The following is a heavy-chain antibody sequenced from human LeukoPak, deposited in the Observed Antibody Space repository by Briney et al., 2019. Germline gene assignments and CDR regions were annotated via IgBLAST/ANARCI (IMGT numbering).Heavy chain of an antibody. CDR1: GFTFSSYS. D-gene: IGHD6-13*01. V-gene: IGHV3-21*01. CDR3: ARDMGLYSSSWYGFFDY. Sequence: PGGSLRLSCAASGFTFSSYSMNWVRQAPGKGLEWVSSISSSSSYIYYADSVKGRFTISRDNAKNSLYLQMNSLRAEDTAVYYCARDMGLYSSSWYGFFDYWGQGTLVTVSS. J-gene: IGHJ4*02. CDR2: ISSSSSYI.